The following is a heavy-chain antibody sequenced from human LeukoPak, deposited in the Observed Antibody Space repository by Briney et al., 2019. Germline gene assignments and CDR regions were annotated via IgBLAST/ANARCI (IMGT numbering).Heavy chain of an antibody. D-gene: IGHD2-15*01. CDR1: GYSFPSYS. J-gene: IGHJ4*02. V-gene: IGHV5-51*01. CDR3: ARLPGYCSGGNCYFDY. Sequence: ESLKISCKGSGYSFPSYSIGWVRQMPGKGLEWMGIIYPGDSDTRYSPSFQGQVTISADKSISTAYLQWSSLKASDTAVYYCARLPGYCSGGNCYFDYWGQGTLVTVSS. CDR2: IYPGDSDT.